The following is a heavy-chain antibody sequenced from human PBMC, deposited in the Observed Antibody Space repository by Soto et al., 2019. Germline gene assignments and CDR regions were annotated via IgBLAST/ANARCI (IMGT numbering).Heavy chain of an antibody. CDR1: GYTFSSYG. D-gene: IGHD6-19*01. CDR2: ISAYNGNT. V-gene: IGHV1-18*01. CDR3: VRDAGSSGWHWGFDY. Sequence: QVQLVQSGAEVKKPGASVKVSCKASGYTFSSYGISWVRQAPGQGLEWMGWISAYNGNTEYAQKVQGRVTMTTDTSTSPAYMELRSLRSDDTAVYYCVRDAGSSGWHWGFDYWGQGTLVTVFS. J-gene: IGHJ4*02.